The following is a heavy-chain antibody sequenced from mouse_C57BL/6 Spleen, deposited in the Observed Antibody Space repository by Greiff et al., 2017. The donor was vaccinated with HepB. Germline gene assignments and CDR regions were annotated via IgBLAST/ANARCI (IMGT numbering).Heavy chain of an antibody. Sequence: VQLKQSGAELARPGASVKLSCKASGYTFTSYGISWVKQRTGQGLEWIGEIYPRSGNTYYNEKFKGKATLTADKSSSTAYMELRRLTSEDAAVYFCAREGEYYGSSYPFDYWGQGTTLTVSS. D-gene: IGHD1-1*01. CDR1: GYTFTSYG. J-gene: IGHJ2*01. V-gene: IGHV1-81*01. CDR3: AREGEYYGSSYPFDY. CDR2: IYPRSGNT.